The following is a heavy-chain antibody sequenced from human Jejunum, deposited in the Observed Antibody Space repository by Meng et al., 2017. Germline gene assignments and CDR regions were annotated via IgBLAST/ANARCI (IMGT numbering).Heavy chain of an antibody. Sequence: QITSKESGPSLVKPTQTPTPTCTFSGFSLTTSGVGVGWIRQPPGKALECLALIYWDDDKRYNPSLRNRLSITKDTSKNQVVLTMTNMDPVDTATYYCAHRLAYSTNYNVGWFDPWGQGTLVTVSS. CDR1: GFSLTTSGVG. D-gene: IGHD6-13*01. CDR2: IYWDDDK. CDR3: AHRLAYSTNYNVGWFDP. J-gene: IGHJ5*02. V-gene: IGHV2-5*02.